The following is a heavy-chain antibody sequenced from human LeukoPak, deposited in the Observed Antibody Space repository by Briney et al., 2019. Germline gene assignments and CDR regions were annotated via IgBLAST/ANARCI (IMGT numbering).Heavy chain of an antibody. CDR1: GYTFTIYD. CDR3: ARGGNAVRGVLYGMDV. D-gene: IGHD3-10*01. V-gene: IGHV1-8*01. Sequence: VASVKVSCTASGYTFTIYDINWVRQATGQGLEWMGWMNPNSGNTGYAQKFQGRVTMTRNTSISTAYMELSSLRSEDTAVYYCARGGNAVRGVLYGMDVWGQGTTVTVSS. J-gene: IGHJ6*02. CDR2: MNPNSGNT.